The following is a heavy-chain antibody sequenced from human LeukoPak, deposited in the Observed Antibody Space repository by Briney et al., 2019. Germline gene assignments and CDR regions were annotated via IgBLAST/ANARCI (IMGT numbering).Heavy chain of an antibody. CDR3: AKDVYGDYGGLDY. V-gene: IGHV3-23*01. J-gene: IGHJ4*02. D-gene: IGHD4-17*01. CDR1: GFPFSTYA. CDR2: IRGSDGST. Sequence: GGSLRLSCAASGFPFSTYAMSWVRQAPGKGLEWVSSIRGSDGSTYYADSVKGRFAISRDNSKNTLYLQMKSLRAEDTAVYYCAKDVYGDYGGLDYWGQGTLVTVSS.